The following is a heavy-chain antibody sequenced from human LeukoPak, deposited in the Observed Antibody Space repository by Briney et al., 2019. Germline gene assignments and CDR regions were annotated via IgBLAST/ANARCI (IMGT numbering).Heavy chain of an antibody. CDR2: IHYSGST. CDR1: GGSINSGGYY. V-gene: IGHV4-31*03. D-gene: IGHD5-12*01. Sequence: SETLSLTCTVSGGSINSGGYYWSWIRQHPGKGPEWIGYIHYSGSTHNNPSLQSRVTISVDTSKNQFSLKLSSVTAADTAVYYCARDQGGGDSGYDLYSYYYGMDVWGQGTTVTVSS. J-gene: IGHJ6*02. CDR3: ARDQGGGDSGYDLYSYYYGMDV.